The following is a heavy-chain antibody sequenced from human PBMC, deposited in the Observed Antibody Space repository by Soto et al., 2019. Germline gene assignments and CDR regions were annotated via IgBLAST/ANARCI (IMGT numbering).Heavy chain of an antibody. CDR3: AHRLCDSSCYWDVGYFDY. CDR2: ISWNSGSI. D-gene: IGHD2-15*01. Sequence: AGGSLRLSCAASGFTFDDYAMHWVRQAPGKGLEWVSGISWNSGSIGYTDSVKGRFTISRDNAKNSLYLQMNSLRAEDTALYYCAHRLCDSSCYWDVGYFDYWGLGTLVTVSS. J-gene: IGHJ4*02. CDR1: GFTFDDYA. V-gene: IGHV3-9*01.